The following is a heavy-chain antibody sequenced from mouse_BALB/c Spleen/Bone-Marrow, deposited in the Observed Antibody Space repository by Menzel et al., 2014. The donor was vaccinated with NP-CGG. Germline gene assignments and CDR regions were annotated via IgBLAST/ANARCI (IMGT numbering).Heavy chain of an antibody. D-gene: IGHD2-1*01. V-gene: IGHV1-7*01. Sequence: QVQLQQPGAELAKPGASVKMSCKASGYTFTSYWMYWIKQRPGQGLEWIGYINPSTGYTGYNQKFKDKATLTADKSSNTAYMQLSSLTSEDSAVYYCARKGYGNYHYYAMDYWGQGTSVTVSS. CDR1: GYTFTSYW. CDR2: INPSTGYT. J-gene: IGHJ4*01. CDR3: ARKGYGNYHYYAMDY.